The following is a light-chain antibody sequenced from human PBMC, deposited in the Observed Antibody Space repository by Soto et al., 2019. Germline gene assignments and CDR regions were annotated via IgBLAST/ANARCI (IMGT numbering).Light chain of an antibody. CDR2: DAS. V-gene: IGKV3-11*01. Sequence: IVLTHAPATLSFSPGEMATLSFRASQSVTGRLAWYQQKRGQAPRLLIYDASNRATGIPARFSGSGSGTDFTLTISSLEPEDFGVYYCQQRSNWPPVTFGGGTKVDIK. CDR1: QSVTGR. J-gene: IGKJ4*01. CDR3: QQRSNWPPVT.